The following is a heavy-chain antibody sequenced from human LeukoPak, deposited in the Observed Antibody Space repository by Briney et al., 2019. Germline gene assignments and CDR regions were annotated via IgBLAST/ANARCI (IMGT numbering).Heavy chain of an antibody. CDR1: GFTFSDHY. J-gene: IGHJ4*02. CDR3: ARAFGLEPV. V-gene: IGHV3-72*01. D-gene: IGHD3/OR15-3a*01. CDR2: TRNKANSYTT. Sequence: GGSLRLSCAASGFTFSDHYMDWVRQAPGKGLEWVGRTRNKANSYTTEYAASVKGRFTISRDDSKNSPYLQMNSLKTEDTAVYYCARAFGLEPVWGQGTLVTVSS.